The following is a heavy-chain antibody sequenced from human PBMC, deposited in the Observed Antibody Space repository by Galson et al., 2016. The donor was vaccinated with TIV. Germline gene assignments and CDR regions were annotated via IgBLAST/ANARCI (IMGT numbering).Heavy chain of an antibody. J-gene: IGHJ2*01. Sequence: SLRLSCAASGFTFSDYWMHWVRQTPGKGLEWVANIKQDGSEKYYVDSVKGRFTIFRDNAKSSLFLQMNSLRAEDTAVYYCARRYFDLWGRGTLVTVSS. CDR2: IKQDGSEK. V-gene: IGHV3-7*01. CDR1: GFTFSDYW. CDR3: ARRYFDL.